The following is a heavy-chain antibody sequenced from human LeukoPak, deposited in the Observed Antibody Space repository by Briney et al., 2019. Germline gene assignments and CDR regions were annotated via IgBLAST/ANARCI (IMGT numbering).Heavy chain of an antibody. V-gene: IGHV3-23*01. CDR1: GFTFSSYA. CDR2: ISGSGGST. J-gene: IGHJ3*02. D-gene: IGHD2-15*01. Sequence: PGRSLRLSCAASGFTFSSYAMSWVRQAPGKGLEWVSAISGSGGSTYYADSVKGRFTISRDNSKNTLYLQMNSLRAEDTAVYYCANHGGGYCSGGSCYSNAFDIWGQGTMVTVSS. CDR3: ANHGGGYCSGGSCYSNAFDI.